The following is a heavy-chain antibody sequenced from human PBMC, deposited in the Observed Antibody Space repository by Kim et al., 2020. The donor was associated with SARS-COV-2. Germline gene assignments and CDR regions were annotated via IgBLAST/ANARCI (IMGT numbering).Heavy chain of an antibody. J-gene: IGHJ6*02. CDR2: K. D-gene: IGHD3-16*01. Sequence: KNHADSVKGRFTISRDNSKNTLYLQVNSLRAEDTAVYYCARRGTSEGMDVWGQGTTVTVSS. CDR3: ARRGTSEGMDV. V-gene: IGHV3-30*01.